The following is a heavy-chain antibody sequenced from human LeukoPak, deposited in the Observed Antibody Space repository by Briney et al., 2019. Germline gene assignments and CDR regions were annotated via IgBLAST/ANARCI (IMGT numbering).Heavy chain of an antibody. J-gene: IGHJ6*02. V-gene: IGHV1-69*04. CDR2: IIPILGIA. CDR3: ARTLYYYDSDARRCYYYYGMDV. D-gene: IGHD3-22*01. CDR1: GGTFSSYA. Sequence: ASVKVSCKASGGTFSSYAISWVRQAPGQGLEWMGRIIPILGIANYAQKFQGRVTITADKSTSTAYMELSSLRSEDTAVYYCARTLYYYDSDARRCYYYYGMDVWGQGTTVTVSS.